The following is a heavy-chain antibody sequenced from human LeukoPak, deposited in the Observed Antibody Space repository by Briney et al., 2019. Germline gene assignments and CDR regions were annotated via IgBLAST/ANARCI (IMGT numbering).Heavy chain of an antibody. V-gene: IGHV5-51*01. Sequence: GESLKISCKGSGYSFTSYWIGWVRQMSGRGLEWMGIIYPGDSDTRYSPSFQGQVTISADKSISTAYLQWSSLKASDTAMYYCARRAELPGYYFDYWGQGTLVTVSS. J-gene: IGHJ4*02. CDR3: ARRAELPGYYFDY. CDR1: GYSFTSYW. CDR2: IYPGDSDT. D-gene: IGHD4-23*01.